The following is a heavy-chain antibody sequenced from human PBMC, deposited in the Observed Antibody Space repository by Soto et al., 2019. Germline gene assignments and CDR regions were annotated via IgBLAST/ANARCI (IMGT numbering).Heavy chain of an antibody. D-gene: IGHD3-10*01. CDR3: ARQIWFGESDGTYFDY. Sequence: SETLSLTCTVSGGSISSSSYYWGWIRQPPGKGLEWIGSIYYSGSTYYNPSLKSRVTISVDTSKNQFSLKLSSVTAADTAVYYCARQIWFGESDGTYFDYWGQGTLVTVSS. V-gene: IGHV4-39*01. J-gene: IGHJ4*02. CDR2: IYYSGST. CDR1: GGSISSSSYY.